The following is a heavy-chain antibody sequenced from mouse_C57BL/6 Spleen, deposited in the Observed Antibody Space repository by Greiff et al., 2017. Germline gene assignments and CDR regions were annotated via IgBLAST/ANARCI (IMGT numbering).Heavy chain of an antibody. D-gene: IGHD2-5*01. V-gene: IGHV1-47*01. CDR1: GYTFTTYP. Sequence: QVQLKESGAELVKPGASVKMSCKASGYTFTTYPIEWMPQNHGKSLEWIGNFHPYNDDTKYNEKFKGKATLTLEKSSSTVYLELSRLTSDVSAVYNCARKGYYSNYWYFDVWGTGTTVTVSS. CDR3: ARKGYYSNYWYFDV. CDR2: FHPYNDDT. J-gene: IGHJ1*03.